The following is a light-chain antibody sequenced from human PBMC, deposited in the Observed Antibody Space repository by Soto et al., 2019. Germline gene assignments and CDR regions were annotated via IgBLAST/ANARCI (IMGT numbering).Light chain of an antibody. Sequence: DIPMTQSPSSLSASVGDRVTITCRASQSISSYLNWYQQKPGKAPKLLIYAASSLQSGVPSRFSGSGSGTDFTLTISSLQPEDFATYDCQQSYSTPRTFGQGTKVEIK. CDR2: AAS. V-gene: IGKV1-39*01. CDR3: QQSYSTPRT. J-gene: IGKJ1*01. CDR1: QSISSY.